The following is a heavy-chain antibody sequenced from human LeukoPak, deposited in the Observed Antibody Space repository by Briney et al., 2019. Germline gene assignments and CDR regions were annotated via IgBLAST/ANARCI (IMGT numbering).Heavy chain of an antibody. CDR2: INPNSGGT. CDR3: ARGYRGAVGEYFQH. V-gene: IGHV1-2*02. J-gene: IGHJ1*01. D-gene: IGHD1-26*01. CDR1: GYTFTGYY. Sequence: ASVKVSCKASGYTFTGYYMHWVRQAPGRGLEWMGWINPNSGGTNYAQKFQGRVTMTRDTSISTAYMELSRLRSDDTAVYYCARGYRGAVGEYFQHWGQGTLVTVSS.